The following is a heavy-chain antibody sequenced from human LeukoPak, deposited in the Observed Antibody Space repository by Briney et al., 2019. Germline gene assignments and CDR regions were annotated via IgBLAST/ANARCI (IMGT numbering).Heavy chain of an antibody. CDR2: IYYSGST. Sequence: SETLSLTCTVSGGSINSSSYYWGWIRQPPGKGLEWIGSIYYSGSTYYNPSLKSRVTISVDTSKNQFSLKLSSVTAADTAVYYCARQRGSSWDYYYYYYMDVWGKGTTVTVSS. CDR3: ARQRGSSWDYYYYYYMDV. V-gene: IGHV4-39*01. CDR1: GGSINSSSYY. D-gene: IGHD6-6*01. J-gene: IGHJ6*03.